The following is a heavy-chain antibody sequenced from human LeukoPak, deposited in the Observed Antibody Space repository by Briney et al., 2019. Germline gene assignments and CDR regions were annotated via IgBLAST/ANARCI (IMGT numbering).Heavy chain of an antibody. J-gene: IGHJ4*02. V-gene: IGHV3-23*01. CDR3: AKDHGSGWYPYYFEY. Sequence: GGSLRLSCAGSGFIFNNYAMHWVRQPPGKGLEWVSAISGSGSSTYYADSVKGRFTISRDNSKNTLYLQMNSLRAEDTAVYYCAKDHGSGWYPYYFEYWGQGTLVTVSS. D-gene: IGHD6-19*01. CDR2: ISGSGSST. CDR1: GFIFNNYA.